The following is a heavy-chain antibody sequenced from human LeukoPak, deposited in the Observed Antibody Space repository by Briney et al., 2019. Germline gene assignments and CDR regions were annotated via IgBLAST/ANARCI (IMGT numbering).Heavy chain of an antibody. CDR1: GFTFNMYA. Sequence: GGSLRLSCSASGFTFNMYAMHWVRQAPGKGLEYLSGINNNGGTTNYADSVKGRSTISRDNFNNTLYLQMSSLRAEDTAVYYCVKTMVTFGGIIRADAFDIWGQGTMVTVS. V-gene: IGHV3-64D*06. J-gene: IGHJ3*02. CDR3: VKTMVTFGGIIRADAFDI. CDR2: INNNGGTT. D-gene: IGHD3-16*01.